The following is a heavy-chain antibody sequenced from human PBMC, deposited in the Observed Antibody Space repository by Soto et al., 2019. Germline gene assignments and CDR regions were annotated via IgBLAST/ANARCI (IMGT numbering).Heavy chain of an antibody. J-gene: IGHJ6*02. CDR1: GGSISSYY. D-gene: IGHD4-17*01. V-gene: IGHV4-59*12. CDR3: ARDHIRLRRYYYYGMDV. Sequence: SETLSLTCTVSGGSISSYYWSWIRQPPGKGLEWIGYIYYSGSTYYNPSLKSRVTISVDTSKNQFSLKLSSVTAADTAVYYCARDHIRLRRYYYYGMDVWGQGTTVTVSS. CDR2: IYYSGST.